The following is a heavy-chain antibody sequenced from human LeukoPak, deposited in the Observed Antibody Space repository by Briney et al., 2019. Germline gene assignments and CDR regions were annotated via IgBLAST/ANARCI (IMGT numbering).Heavy chain of an antibody. V-gene: IGHV3-48*03. CDR1: GFTFSSYE. Sequence: GGSLRLSCAASGFTFSSYEMNWVRQAPGKGLEWVSYISSSGSTIYYADSVKGRFTISRDNAKNSLYLQMNSLRAEDTAVYYCARDVSSGWYFNYGMDVWGQGTTVTVSS. CDR2: ISSSGSTI. J-gene: IGHJ6*02. CDR3: ARDVSSGWYFNYGMDV. D-gene: IGHD6-25*01.